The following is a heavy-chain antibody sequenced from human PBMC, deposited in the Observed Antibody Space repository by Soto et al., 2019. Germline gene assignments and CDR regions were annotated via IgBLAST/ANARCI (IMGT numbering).Heavy chain of an antibody. CDR2: VSNTGITT. V-gene: IGHV3-11*01. CDR1: GFSFSDYY. J-gene: IGHJ6*03. D-gene: IGHD2-2*02. Sequence: QVQLVESGGDLVKPGGSLRLSCVASGFSFSDYYMAWIRQAPGKGLEYVSYVSNTGITTCYAGSVKGRFTISRDNAKKSLYLRLKRMRANDTAVYYCARDLHQMLYNKYSYYYMGVWGKGTTVTVAS. CDR3: ARDLHQMLYNKYSYYYMGV.